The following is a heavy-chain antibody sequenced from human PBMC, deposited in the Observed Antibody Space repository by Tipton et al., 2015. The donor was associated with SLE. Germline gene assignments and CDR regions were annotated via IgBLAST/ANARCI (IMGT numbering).Heavy chain of an antibody. CDR2: IYQSGST. V-gene: IGHV4-34*01. D-gene: IGHD5-24*01. CDR3: ARGYNHHDAFDI. Sequence: GLVKPSETLYLTCAVYGGTFRGYWWSWIRQSPGKGLEWIGEIYQSGSTNYSPSLESRISISVDTSKNEFSLRMTSVTAGDTAVYYCARGYNHHDAFDIWGQGTMVTVSS. CDR1: GGTFRGYW. J-gene: IGHJ3*02.